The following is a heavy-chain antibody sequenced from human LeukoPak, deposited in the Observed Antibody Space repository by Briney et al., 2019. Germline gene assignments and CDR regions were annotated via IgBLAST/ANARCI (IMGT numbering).Heavy chain of an antibody. J-gene: IGHJ4*02. D-gene: IGHD2-8*02. V-gene: IGHV4-61*02. Sequence: SETLSLTCTVSGGSISSGSYYWSWIRQPAGKGLEWIGCIYIRGTTNYNPSLKSRVTISVDTSKNQFSLNLSSVTAADTAVYYCARGYWFYFDYWGQGTLVTVSS. CDR1: GGSISSGSYY. CDR3: ARGYWFYFDY. CDR2: IYIRGTT.